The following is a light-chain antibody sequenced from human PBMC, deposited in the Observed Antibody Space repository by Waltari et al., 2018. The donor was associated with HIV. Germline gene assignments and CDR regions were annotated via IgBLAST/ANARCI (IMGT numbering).Light chain of an antibody. CDR1: QTVLYNSNDHNY. V-gene: IGKV4-1*01. CDR3: HQYYISPYT. CDR2: RAS. J-gene: IGKJ2*01. Sequence: DSVMTQSPDSLALSLRERATIHRNASQTVLYNSNDHNYLAWYQQKPGQPPTLLIYRASTRESGVPDRFSGSGSGTDFTLTISSLQAEDVAVYYCHQYYISPYTFGQGTKVEMK.